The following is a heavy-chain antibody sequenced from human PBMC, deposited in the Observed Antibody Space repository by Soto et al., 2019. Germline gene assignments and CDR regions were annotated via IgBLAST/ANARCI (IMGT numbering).Heavy chain of an antibody. CDR3: AREKRRLEAVLWFDP. CDR1: GGSISSSNW. Sequence: SETLSLTCAVSGGSISSSNWWSWVRQPPGKGLEWIGEIYHSGSTNYNPSLKSRVTISVDKSKNQFSLKLSSVTAADTAVYYCAREKRRLEAVLWFDPWGQGTLVTVSS. V-gene: IGHV4-4*02. CDR2: IYHSGST. D-gene: IGHD1-1*01. J-gene: IGHJ5*02.